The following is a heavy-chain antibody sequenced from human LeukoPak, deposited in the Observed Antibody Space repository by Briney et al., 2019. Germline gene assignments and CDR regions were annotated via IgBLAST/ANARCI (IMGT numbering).Heavy chain of an antibody. Sequence: PGGSLRLPCAASGFTFSSYWMSWVRQAPGKGLEWVANIKQDGSEKYYVDSVKGRFTISRDNAKNSLYLQMNSLRAEDTAVYHCARGQDGDYSFDYWGQGTLVTVSS. V-gene: IGHV3-7*01. CDR3: ARGQDGDYSFDY. J-gene: IGHJ4*02. CDR2: IKQDGSEK. CDR1: GFTFSSYW. D-gene: IGHD2-15*01.